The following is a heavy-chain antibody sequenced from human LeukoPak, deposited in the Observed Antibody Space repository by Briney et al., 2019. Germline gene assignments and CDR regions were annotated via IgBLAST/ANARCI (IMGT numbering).Heavy chain of an antibody. CDR3: ARRPHYHASSGYYSFDY. D-gene: IGHD3-22*01. J-gene: IGHJ4*02. CDR2: IYYSGST. CDR1: GGSISSGVHY. V-gene: IGHV4-39*01. Sequence: SETLSLTCTVSGGSISSGVHYWGWIRQPPGKGLEWIGSIYYSGSTYYNPSLKSRVTISVDTSKNQFSLRLSSVTAADTAVYYRARRPHYHASSGYYSFDYWGQGTLVTVSS.